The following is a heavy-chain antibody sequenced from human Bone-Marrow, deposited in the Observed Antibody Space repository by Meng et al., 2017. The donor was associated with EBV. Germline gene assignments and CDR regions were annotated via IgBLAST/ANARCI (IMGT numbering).Heavy chain of an antibody. V-gene: IGHV1-69*01. CDR1: GGDLRRSA. CDR3: ARESGRGYTPDY. D-gene: IGHD3-10*01. Sequence: VHVVQLGTEVHKSGSSVKVSCKTSGGDLRRSAISWVRQSPGQGLEWMGGLLHILGAPNYAETLQDRVTITADESTSTAYMELSSLTSEDTAVYYCARESGRGYTPDYWGQGTLVTVSS. CDR2: LLHILGAP. J-gene: IGHJ4*02.